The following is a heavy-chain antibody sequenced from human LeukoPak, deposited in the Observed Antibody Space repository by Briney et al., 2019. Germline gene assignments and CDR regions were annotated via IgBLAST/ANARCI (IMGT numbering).Heavy chain of an antibody. CDR1: GYTFTVYY. J-gene: IGHJ4*02. V-gene: IGHV1-2*04. Sequence: ASVTVSCKASGYTFTVYYMHWVRQAPGQGLEWMGWIYPNSGGTNYAQKFQGWVTMTRDTSISTAHMELSRLRSDDTAVYYCARVLRYFDWPDYWGQGTLVTVSS. CDR2: IYPNSGGT. CDR3: ARVLRYFDWPDY. D-gene: IGHD3-9*01.